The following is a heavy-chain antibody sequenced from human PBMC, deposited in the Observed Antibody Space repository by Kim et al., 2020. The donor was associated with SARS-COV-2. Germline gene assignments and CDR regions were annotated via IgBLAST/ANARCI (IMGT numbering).Heavy chain of an antibody. CDR2: INPDGSGK. D-gene: IGHD6-6*01. CDR3: CAWGSSSNY. CDR1: GFTFIRYW. Sequence: GGSLRLSCVASGFTFIRYWMNWVRQTPGKGLEWVANINPDGSGKRHVDSVKGRFTISRDNAKNSLYLQMTSLRAEDTAVYDCCAWGSSSNYWGQGSLVIV. V-gene: IGHV3-7*01. J-gene: IGHJ4*02.